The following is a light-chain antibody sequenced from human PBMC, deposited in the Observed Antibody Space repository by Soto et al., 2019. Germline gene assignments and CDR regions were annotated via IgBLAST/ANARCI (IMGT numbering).Light chain of an antibody. J-gene: IGKJ1*01. CDR1: QSVSSC. CDR3: HHHRNWTDRT. CDR2: DAS. V-gene: IGKV3-11*01. Sequence: IVFSQSPIALSLYPGERATLSCRASQSVSSCLAWYQQKPGQAPGLHIYDASDRATGIPARFSGSGSGTDITLTISSLSLEDVAVYTCHHHRNWTDRTFGKGTKVDIK.